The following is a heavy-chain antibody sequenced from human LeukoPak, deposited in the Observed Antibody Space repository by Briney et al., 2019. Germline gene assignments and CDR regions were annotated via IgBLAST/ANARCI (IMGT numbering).Heavy chain of an antibody. CDR3: ARDLAWFDYYYMDV. Sequence: PSETLSLTCTVSGGSISSGSYYWSWIRQPAGRGLEWIGRIYTSGSTNYNPSLKSRVTISVDTSKNQFSLKLSSVTAADTAVYYCARDLAWFDYYYMDVWGKGTTVTVSS. D-gene: IGHD3-10*01. V-gene: IGHV4-61*02. CDR2: IYTSGST. J-gene: IGHJ6*03. CDR1: GGSISSGSYY.